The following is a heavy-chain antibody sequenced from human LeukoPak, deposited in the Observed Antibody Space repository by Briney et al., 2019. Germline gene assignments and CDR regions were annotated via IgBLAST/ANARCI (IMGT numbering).Heavy chain of an antibody. CDR1: GYSVSSGHL. Sequence: SETLSLTCTVSGYSVSSGHLWGWIRQPPGEGLEWIGNISDSGTPYYNPSLKSRVSMSIDSSKNQFSLKLSSVTAADTAVYYCARVYYYDSSGYLWYFDLWGRGTLVTVSS. V-gene: IGHV4-38-2*02. CDR2: ISDSGTP. CDR3: ARVYYYDSSGYLWYFDL. J-gene: IGHJ2*01. D-gene: IGHD3-22*01.